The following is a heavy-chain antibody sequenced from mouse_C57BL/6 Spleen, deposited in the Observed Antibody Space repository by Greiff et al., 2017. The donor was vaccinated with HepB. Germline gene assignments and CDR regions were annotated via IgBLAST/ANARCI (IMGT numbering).Heavy chain of an antibody. CDR3: ARHYGKSRWYFDV. J-gene: IGHJ1*03. V-gene: IGHV1-26*01. Sequence: EVQLQQSGPELVKHGASVKISCKASGYTFTDYYMNWVKQSHGKSLEWIGDINPNDGGTSYNQKFKGKATLTVDKYSSTGYMELRSLTSEDSAVYYCARHYGKSRWYFDVWGTGTTVTLAS. CDR1: GYTFTDYY. CDR2: INPNDGGT. D-gene: IGHD1-1*01.